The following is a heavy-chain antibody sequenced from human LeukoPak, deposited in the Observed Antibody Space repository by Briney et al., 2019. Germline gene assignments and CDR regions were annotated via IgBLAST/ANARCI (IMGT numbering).Heavy chain of an antibody. Sequence: SETLSLTCTVSGGSISSYYWSWIRQPPGKGLEWIGYIYYSGSTSYNPSLKSRVTISVDTSKNQFSLKLSSVTAADTAVYYCARALGYCSGGSCYSDVVDIWGQGTMVTVSS. D-gene: IGHD2-15*01. V-gene: IGHV4-59*01. CDR2: IYYSGST. CDR1: GGSISSYY. J-gene: IGHJ3*02. CDR3: ARALGYCSGGSCYSDVVDI.